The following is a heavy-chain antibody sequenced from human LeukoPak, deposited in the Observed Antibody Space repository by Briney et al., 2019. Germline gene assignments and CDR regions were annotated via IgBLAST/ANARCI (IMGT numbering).Heavy chain of an antibody. CDR1: GFNFNMFA. V-gene: IGHV3-23*01. Sequence: GGSLTLSCTVTGFNFNMFAINWVRQAPGQGLEWVSGLSRGGSTTNYADSVKGRFTVSRDRSTNPVFLQMNSLRPEDTALYYCAKEQRIRHCSEGVCTEGYYFDYWGQGTLVTVSS. CDR3: AKEQRIRHCSEGVCTEGYYFDY. J-gene: IGHJ4*02. D-gene: IGHD2-8*01. CDR2: LSRGGSTT.